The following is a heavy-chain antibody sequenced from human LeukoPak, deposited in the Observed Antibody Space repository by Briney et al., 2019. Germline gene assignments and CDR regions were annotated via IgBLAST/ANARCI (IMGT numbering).Heavy chain of an antibody. CDR2: IYYSRST. CDR1: GGSISSYY. D-gene: IGHD4-17*01. Sequence: SETLSLTCAVSGGSISSYYWSWIRQPPGKGLEWIGYIYYSRSTNYNPSLKSRVTISVDTSKNQFSLKLSSVTAADTAVYYCARERDGDGSFDYWGQGTLVTVSS. CDR3: ARERDGDGSFDY. J-gene: IGHJ4*02. V-gene: IGHV4-59*01.